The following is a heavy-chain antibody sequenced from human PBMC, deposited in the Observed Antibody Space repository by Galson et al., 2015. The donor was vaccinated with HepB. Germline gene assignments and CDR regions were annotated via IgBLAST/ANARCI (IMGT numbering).Heavy chain of an antibody. J-gene: IGHJ4*02. V-gene: IGHV1-3*01. D-gene: IGHD6-13*01. CDR1: GYTFTSYA. CDR3: ARRGPAGSSWFTKYFDY. CDR2: INAGNGNT. Sequence: SVKVSCKASGYTFTSYAMHWVRQAPGQRLEWMGWINAGNGNTKYSQKFQGRVTITRDTSASTAYMELSSLRAEDTAVYYCARRGPAGSSWFTKYFDYWGQGTLVTVSS.